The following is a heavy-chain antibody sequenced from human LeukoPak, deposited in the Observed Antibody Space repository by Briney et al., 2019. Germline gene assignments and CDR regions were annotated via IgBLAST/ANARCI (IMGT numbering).Heavy chain of an antibody. D-gene: IGHD2-21*02. CDR2: VCYDARRT. J-gene: IGHJ2*01. CDR1: GFTFTHQTC. Sequence: GGSLRLSCVASGFTFTHQTCMHWTRQSPGQGPVWLSRVCYDARRTNYADSVKGRFTISSDNAKNTVSLHMNNLMAEDAAVYYCARDPGGDVHDWYFDLWGRGALVSVSA. CDR3: ARDPGGDVHDWYFDL. V-gene: IGHV3-74*01.